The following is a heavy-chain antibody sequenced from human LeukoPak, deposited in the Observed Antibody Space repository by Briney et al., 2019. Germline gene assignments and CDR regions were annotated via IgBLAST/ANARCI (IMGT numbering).Heavy chain of an antibody. V-gene: IGHV4-34*12. CDR2: IFYSGES. CDR1: GFTFSHFF. J-gene: IGHJ4*02. D-gene: IGHD3-16*01. Sequence: GSLRLSCAASGFTFSHFFMNWIRQPPGKGLEWIASIFYSGESNKSPSLKNRVTVSVDTSKNQFFLKLTSVTVADTAVYFCARLGDVEVNGGTLDYWGRGTLVTVSS. CDR3: ARLGDVEVNGGTLDY.